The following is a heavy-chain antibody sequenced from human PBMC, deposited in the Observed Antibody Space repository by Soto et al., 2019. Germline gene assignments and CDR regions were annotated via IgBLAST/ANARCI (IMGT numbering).Heavy chain of an antibody. J-gene: IGHJ4*02. CDR3: AKGASPYCSGGSCSDSYFDY. D-gene: IGHD2-15*01. Sequence: QVQLVESGGGVVQPGRSLRLSCAASGFTFSSYGMPWVRQAPGKGLEWVAVISYDGSNKYYADSVKGRFTISRDNSKNTLYLQMNSLRAEDTAVYYCAKGASPYCSGGSCSDSYFDYWGQGTLVTVSS. CDR2: ISYDGSNK. V-gene: IGHV3-30*18. CDR1: GFTFSSYG.